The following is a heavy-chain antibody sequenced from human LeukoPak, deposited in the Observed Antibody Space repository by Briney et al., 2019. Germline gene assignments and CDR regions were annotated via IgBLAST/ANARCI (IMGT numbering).Heavy chain of an antibody. Sequence: GGSLRLSWAASGYTFSNYWMSWVRQAPGKGLEWVANIKQDGSEKYYVDSVKGRFTISRDNAKNSLYLQMNSLRAEDTAVYYCARAPRGYNYGRGPGIDYWGQGTLVTVSS. V-gene: IGHV3-7*01. CDR2: IKQDGSEK. J-gene: IGHJ4*02. CDR1: GYTFSNYW. D-gene: IGHD5-18*01. CDR3: ARAPRGYNYGRGPGIDY.